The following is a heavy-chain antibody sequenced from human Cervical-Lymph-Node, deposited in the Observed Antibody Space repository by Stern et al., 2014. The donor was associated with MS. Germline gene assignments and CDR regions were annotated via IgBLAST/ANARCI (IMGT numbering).Heavy chain of an antibody. CDR2: INPNSGDT. CDR1: GYTFTGYY. D-gene: IGHD6-19*01. Sequence: VQLLESGAEVKKPGASVKVSCKASGYTFTGYYMHWVRQAPGQGLEWMGWINPNSGDTYYAQKFQGWVTMTRDTSISTAYMELGRLRSDDTAVYFCARDGTGVASGWSHNYYSYGMGVWGQGTTVTVSS. J-gene: IGHJ6*02. CDR3: ARDGTGVASGWSHNYYSYGMGV. V-gene: IGHV1-2*04.